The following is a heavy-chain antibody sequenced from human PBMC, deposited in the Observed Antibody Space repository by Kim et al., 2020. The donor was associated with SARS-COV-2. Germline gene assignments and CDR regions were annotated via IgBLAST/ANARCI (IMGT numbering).Heavy chain of an antibody. CDR3: ARDDVARTVDY. V-gene: IGHV3-7*03. CDR2: MKQDGSEK. Sequence: GGSLRLSCAASGFTFSNYWMSWVRQAPGKGLEWVANMKQDGSEKYYVDSVEGRFTISRDNAKNSLYLQMNSLRAEDTAVYYCARDDVARTVDYWGQGTLVTVSS. CDR1: GFTFSNYW. D-gene: IGHD2-21*01. J-gene: IGHJ4*02.